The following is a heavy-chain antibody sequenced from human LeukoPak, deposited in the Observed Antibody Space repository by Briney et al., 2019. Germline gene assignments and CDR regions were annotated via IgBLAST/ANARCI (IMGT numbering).Heavy chain of an antibody. V-gene: IGHV4-4*09. CDR2: IHTSGST. CDR1: GGSISSYY. Sequence: SETLSLTCTVSGGSISSYYWSWIRQPPGKGLEWIGYIHTSGSTTYNPSLKSRVTISVDTSKNQCSLKLSSVTAADTAVYYCAGGWGSFDLWGRGTLVTVSS. CDR3: AGGWGSFDL. D-gene: IGHD1-26*01. J-gene: IGHJ2*01.